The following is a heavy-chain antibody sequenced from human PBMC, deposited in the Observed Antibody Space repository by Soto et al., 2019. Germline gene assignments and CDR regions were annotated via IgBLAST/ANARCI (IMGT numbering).Heavy chain of an antibody. Sequence: SETLSLTCSVSNFSISSGFYWGWIRQSPGKGLEWIATIYHTGHTYYSPSLKSRATISVDTSENQFSLKLTSVTAADTAFYYCARVMGEFSLPGPLDFDVWAQGTLVTVPQ. D-gene: IGHD3-16*01. V-gene: IGHV4-38-2*02. CDR2: IYHTGHT. J-gene: IGHJ4*02. CDR1: NFSISSGFY. CDR3: ARVMGEFSLPGPLDFDV.